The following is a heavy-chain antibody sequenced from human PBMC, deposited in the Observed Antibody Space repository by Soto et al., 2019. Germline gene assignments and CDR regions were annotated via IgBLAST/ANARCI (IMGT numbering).Heavy chain of an antibody. CDR2: IGTAGDT. CDR3: AREQPTSEPAVGALDY. CDR1: GFTFSSYD. Sequence: ESGGGLVQPGGSLRLSCAASGFTFSSYDMHWVRQPTGKGLEWVSAIGTAGDTYYAGSVKGRFTISRENAKNSLYLQMNSLRAEDTAVYYCAREQPTSEPAVGALDYWGQGTLVTVSS. D-gene: IGHD6-19*01. V-gene: IGHV3-13*01. J-gene: IGHJ4*02.